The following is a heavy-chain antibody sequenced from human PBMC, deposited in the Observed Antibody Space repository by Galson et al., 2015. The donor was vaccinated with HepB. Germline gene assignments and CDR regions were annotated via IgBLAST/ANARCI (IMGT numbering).Heavy chain of an antibody. Sequence: SVKVSCRASGYTFTDYYVHWVRQAPGQGFEWMAWVNTNDGGTNHAQKFRGRVTMGRDTSISTAYMELSSLRSDDTAVYYCAGSRIAAAGVDAFDIWGRGTVVTVSS. V-gene: IGHV1-2*02. J-gene: IGHJ3*02. CDR3: AGSRIAAAGVDAFDI. CDR1: GYTFTDYY. CDR2: VNTNDGGT. D-gene: IGHD6-25*01.